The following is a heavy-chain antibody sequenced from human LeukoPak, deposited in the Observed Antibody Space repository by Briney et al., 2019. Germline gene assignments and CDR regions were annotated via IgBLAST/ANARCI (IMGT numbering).Heavy chain of an antibody. J-gene: IGHJ2*01. Sequence: GSSVKVSCKASGGTLSSYAISWVRQAPGQGLEWMGGIIPIFGTANYAQKFQGRVTITTDESTSTAYMELSSLRSEDTAVYYCATPPYGDYSPYFDLWGRGTLVTVSS. D-gene: IGHD4-17*01. CDR2: IIPIFGTA. CDR3: ATPPYGDYSPYFDL. CDR1: GGTLSSYA. V-gene: IGHV1-69*05.